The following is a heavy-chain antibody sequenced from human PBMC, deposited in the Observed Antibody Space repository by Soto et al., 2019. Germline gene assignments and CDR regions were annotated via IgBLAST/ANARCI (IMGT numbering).Heavy chain of an antibody. CDR3: ARDTSMVGYYYGMDV. J-gene: IGHJ6*02. D-gene: IGHD3-10*01. V-gene: IGHV3-33*01. Sequence: QVQLVESGGGVVQPGRSLRLSCAASGFTFNSYGMHWVRQAPGKGLEWVAVISYDGSNKYYADSVKGRFTISRDNSKNMRYLQMSSLRAEDTAVYYCARDTSMVGYYYGMDVWGQGTTVTVSS. CDR2: ISYDGSNK. CDR1: GFTFNSYG.